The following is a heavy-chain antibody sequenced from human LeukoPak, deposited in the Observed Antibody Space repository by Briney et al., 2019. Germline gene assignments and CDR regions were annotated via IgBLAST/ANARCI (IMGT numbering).Heavy chain of an antibody. D-gene: IGHD2-8*02. CDR3: ARIATGGPLD. Sequence: GGSLTLSCAVSGFPFSNYWIHWVRQAPGKGLVWLSQINTDGTTTNYADAVKGRFTVSRDNAKNTLYLQMNSLSVEDTAIYYCARIATGGPLDWGQGTLVIVSS. V-gene: IGHV3-74*01. CDR2: INTDGTTT. CDR1: GFPFSNYW. J-gene: IGHJ4*02.